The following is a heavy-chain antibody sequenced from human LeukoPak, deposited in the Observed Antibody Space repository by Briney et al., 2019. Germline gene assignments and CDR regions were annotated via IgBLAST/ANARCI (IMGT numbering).Heavy chain of an antibody. Sequence: SVKVSCKASGGTFSSYAISWVRQAPGQGLEWMGGIIPIFGTANYAQKFQGRVTITADESTSTAYMELSSLRSEDTAAYYCARETEYSSSSWFDPWRQGTLVTVSS. D-gene: IGHD6-6*01. CDR1: GGTFSSYA. J-gene: IGHJ5*02. V-gene: IGHV1-69*01. CDR2: IIPIFGTA. CDR3: ARETEYSSSSWFDP.